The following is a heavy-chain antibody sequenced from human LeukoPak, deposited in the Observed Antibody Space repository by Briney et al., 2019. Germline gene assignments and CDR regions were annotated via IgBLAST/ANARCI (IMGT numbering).Heavy chain of an antibody. CDR1: GYTFTSYG. Sequence: GASVKVSCKASGYTFTSYGISWVRQAPGQGLEWMGWITTYNGNTYYAQKLQGRVTMTADTSTSTAYMELRSLRSDDTAVYYCARLSPPIASFCSGGTCYSGGFDPWGQGTLVTVSS. V-gene: IGHV1-18*01. CDR3: ARLSPPIASFCSGGTCYSGGFDP. J-gene: IGHJ5*02. D-gene: IGHD2-15*01. CDR2: ITTYNGNT.